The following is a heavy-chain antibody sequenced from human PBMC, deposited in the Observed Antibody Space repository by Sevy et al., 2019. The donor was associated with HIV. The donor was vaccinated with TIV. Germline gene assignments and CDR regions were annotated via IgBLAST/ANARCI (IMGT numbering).Heavy chain of an antibody. D-gene: IGHD1-1*01. Sequence: GGSLRLSCAASGFTFSSYRMTWVRQAPGKGLEWVSCISSNSAYINYADSVKGRFTISRDNAKNLLYLQMDSLRAEDTAGYYCARAVLEISTWRSDYWGQGTQVTVSS. CDR2: ISSNSAYI. V-gene: IGHV3-21*01. CDR1: GFTFSSYR. CDR3: ARAVLEISTWRSDY. J-gene: IGHJ4*02.